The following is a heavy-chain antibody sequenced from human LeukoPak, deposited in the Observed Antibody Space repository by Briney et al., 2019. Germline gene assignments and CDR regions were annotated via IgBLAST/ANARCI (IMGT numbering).Heavy chain of an antibody. V-gene: IGHV3-7*01. J-gene: IGHJ4*02. CDR1: GFTFSSYW. Sequence: GGSLRLSCAASGFTFSSYWMSWVRQAPGKGLEWVANIKQDGGEKYYVESVKGRFTISRDNVKNSLYLQMNSLRVEDTAVYYCARARGGNDLDYWGQGTLVTVSS. CDR2: IKQDGGEK. D-gene: IGHD5-12*01. CDR3: ARARGGNDLDY.